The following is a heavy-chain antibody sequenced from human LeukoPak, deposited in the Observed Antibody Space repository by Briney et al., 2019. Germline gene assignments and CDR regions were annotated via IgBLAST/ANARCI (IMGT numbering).Heavy chain of an antibody. CDR3: ARGYCSSTSCYGANFDY. D-gene: IGHD2-2*01. V-gene: IGHV4-39*07. Sequence: SETLSLTCTVSGGSISSSTHCWVWIRQPPGKGLEWIGSIYSSGHTFYNSSLNSRGTMPVDTSKNQFSLKLSSVTAADTAVYYCARGYCSSTSCYGANFDYWGQGTLVTVSS. J-gene: IGHJ4*02. CDR2: IYSSGHT. CDR1: GGSISSSTHC.